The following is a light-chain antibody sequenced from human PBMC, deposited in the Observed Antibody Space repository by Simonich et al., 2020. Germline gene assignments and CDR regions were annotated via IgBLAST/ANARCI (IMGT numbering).Light chain of an antibody. CDR3: QQYYSTPYT. CDR1: QSVLSSSNNKNY. J-gene: IGKJ2*01. V-gene: IGKV4-1*01. CDR2: WAA. Sequence: DIVMTPSPDSLAVSLGERATINCKSRQSVLSSSNNKNYLAWYLQKPGQPPKLLIYWAATRESGVPDRFSGSGSGTDFTLTISSLQAEDVAVYYCQQYYSTPYTFGQGTKLEIK.